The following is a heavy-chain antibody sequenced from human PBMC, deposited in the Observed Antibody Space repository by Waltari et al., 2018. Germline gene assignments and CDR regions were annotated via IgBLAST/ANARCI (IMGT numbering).Heavy chain of an antibody. CDR3: ATDPGLRNGMDV. CDR2: ISYDGSNK. J-gene: IGHJ6*02. Sequence: QVQLVESGGGVVQPGRSLRLSCAASGFTFSSYGMHWVRQAPGKGLEWVAVISYDGSNKYYADSVKGRFTISRDNSKNMVYLQMNSLRAEDTAVYYCATDPGLRNGMDVWGQGTTVTVSS. D-gene: IGHD4-17*01. V-gene: IGHV3-33*05. CDR1: GFTFSSYG.